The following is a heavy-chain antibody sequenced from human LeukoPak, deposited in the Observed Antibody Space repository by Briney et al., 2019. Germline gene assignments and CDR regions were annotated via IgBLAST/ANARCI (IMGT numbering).Heavy chain of an antibody. CDR1: GFTFSSYG. CDR3: ARDSNSGSPDY. D-gene: IGHD1-26*01. CDR2: IWYDGSNK. V-gene: IGHV3-33*01. J-gene: IGHJ4*02. Sequence: GGSLRLSCAASGFTFSSYGMHWVRQAPGKGLEWVAVIWYDGSNKYYADSVKGRFTISRDNSKNTLYLQMNSLRAEDTAVYYCARDSNSGSPDYWGQGSLVTVSS.